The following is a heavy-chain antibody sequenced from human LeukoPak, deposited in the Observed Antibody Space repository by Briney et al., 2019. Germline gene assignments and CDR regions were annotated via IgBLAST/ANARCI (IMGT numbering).Heavy chain of an antibody. CDR3: AKDWGTTGTSGWLFDH. Sequence: PGGSLRLSCGASGFTFRNFGMHWLRQAPGKGLEWVAIIWYDGSEKYYTDSVKGRFTISRNNSKNTLYLQMNTLRAEDTAVYYCAKDWGTTGTSGWLFDHWGQGTLVTVSS. V-gene: IGHV3-33*06. J-gene: IGHJ4*02. CDR1: GFTFRNFG. D-gene: IGHD1-1*01. CDR2: IWYDGSEK.